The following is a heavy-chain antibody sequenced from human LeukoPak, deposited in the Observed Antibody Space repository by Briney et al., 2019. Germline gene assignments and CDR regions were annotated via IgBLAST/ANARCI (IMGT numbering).Heavy chain of an antibody. CDR1: GYSFTGYY. D-gene: IGHD6-19*01. Sequence: ASVKVSCKASGYSFTGYYIHWVRQAPGQGLEWMGWINTNTGNPTYAQGFTGRFVFSLDTSLSTAYLQISSLKTEDTAVYFCARGNRAVGIDSWGQGTLVTVSS. CDR3: ARGNRAVGIDS. V-gene: IGHV7-4-1*02. J-gene: IGHJ4*02. CDR2: INTNTGNP.